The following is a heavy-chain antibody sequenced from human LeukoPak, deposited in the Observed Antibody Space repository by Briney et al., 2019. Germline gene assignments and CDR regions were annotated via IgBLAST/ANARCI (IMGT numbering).Heavy chain of an antibody. CDR3: ARLLRESWFDP. V-gene: IGHV4-59*08. CDR2: IYYSGST. CDR1: GGSISSYY. D-gene: IGHD3-3*01. J-gene: IGHJ5*02. Sequence: SETLSLTCTVSGGSISSYYWSWIRQPPGKGLEWIGYIYYSGSTNYNPSLKSRVTISVDTSKNQFSLKLSSVTAADTAVYYCARLLRESWFDPWGQGTLVTVSS.